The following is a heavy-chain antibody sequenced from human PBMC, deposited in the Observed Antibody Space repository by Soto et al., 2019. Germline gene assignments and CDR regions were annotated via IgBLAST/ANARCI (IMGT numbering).Heavy chain of an antibody. Sequence: SETLSLTCTVSGGSISSYYWSWIRQPPGKGLEWIGYIYYSGSTNYNPSLKSRVTISVDTSKNQFSLKLSSVTAADTAVYYCARDDTAMDPYYYYYGMDVWGQGTTVTVSS. CDR2: IYYSGST. CDR3: ARDDTAMDPYYYYYGMDV. J-gene: IGHJ6*02. CDR1: GGSISSYY. D-gene: IGHD5-18*01. V-gene: IGHV4-59*01.